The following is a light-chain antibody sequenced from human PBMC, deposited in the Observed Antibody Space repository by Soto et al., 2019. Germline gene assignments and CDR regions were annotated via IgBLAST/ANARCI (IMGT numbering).Light chain of an antibody. CDR2: DVT. CDR1: SSDVGGYNF. J-gene: IGLJ1*01. V-gene: IGLV2-14*01. Sequence: SVLPKPASVNRSPGQSITITRKRTSSDVGGYNFVSWYQQHPDKAPKLMIYDVTNRPSGGSNHFSGSKSGNTASLTISGLQAEDEADYYCSSYTSISTYVFGTGTKVTVL. CDR3: SSYTSISTYV.